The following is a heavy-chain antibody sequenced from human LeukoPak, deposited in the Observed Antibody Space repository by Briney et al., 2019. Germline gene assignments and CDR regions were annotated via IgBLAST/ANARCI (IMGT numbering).Heavy chain of an antibody. J-gene: IGHJ4*02. CDR2: IRYDGSNK. V-gene: IGHV3-30*02. CDR1: GFTFSSYG. Sequence: GGSLRLSCAASGFTFSSYGMHWVRQAPGKGLEWVAFIRYDGSNKYYADSVKGRFTISRDNSKNTLYLQMNSLRAEDTAVYYCAKAPLGRCTGVICYYFDYCGQGTLVTVSS. D-gene: IGHD2-15*01. CDR3: AKAPLGRCTGVICYYFDY.